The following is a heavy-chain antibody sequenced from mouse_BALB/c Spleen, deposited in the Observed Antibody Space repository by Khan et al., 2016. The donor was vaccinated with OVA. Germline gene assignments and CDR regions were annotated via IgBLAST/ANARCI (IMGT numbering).Heavy chain of an antibody. J-gene: IGHJ2*01. CDR3: ARAVTITTVVASDFDY. CDR1: GYSITSDYA. CDR2: ISYSGRT. D-gene: IGHD1-1*01. V-gene: IGHV3-2*02. Sequence: EVQLQESGPGLVKPSQSLSLTCTVTGYSITSDYAWNWIRQFPGNKLEWMGYISYSGRTSYTPSLKRRISITLTTSKNQFFLQLHSLTTEDTAPYYWARAVTITTVVASDFDYWGQGTTLTVAS.